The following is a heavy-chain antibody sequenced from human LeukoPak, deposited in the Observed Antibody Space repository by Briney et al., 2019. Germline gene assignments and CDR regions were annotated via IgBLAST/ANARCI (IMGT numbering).Heavy chain of an antibody. V-gene: IGHV1-18*01. J-gene: IGHJ4*02. D-gene: IGHD2-2*01. CDR1: GYTFTSYG. Sequence: GASVKVSCKASGYTFTSYGISWVRQAPGQGLEWMGWISAYNGNTNYAQKLQGRVTMTTDTSTSTAYMELRSLRSDDTAVYYCARSYCSSTSCLYYFDYWGQGTLVTVSS. CDR3: ARSYCSSTSCLYYFDY. CDR2: ISAYNGNT.